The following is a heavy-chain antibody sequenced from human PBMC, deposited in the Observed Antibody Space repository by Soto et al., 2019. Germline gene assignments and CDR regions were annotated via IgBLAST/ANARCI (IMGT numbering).Heavy chain of an antibody. CDR3: ARKHWGGSGGKYYYYGMDV. D-gene: IGHD3-10*01. V-gene: IGHV3-21*01. CDR1: GFTFSSYS. J-gene: IGHJ6*02. CDR2: ISSSSSYI. Sequence: PGGSLRLSCAASGFTFSSYSMNWVRQAPGKGLEWVSSISSSSSYIYYADSVKGRFTISRDNAKNSLYLQMTSLRAEDTAVYYCARKHWGGSGGKYYYYGMDVWGQGTTVTVSS.